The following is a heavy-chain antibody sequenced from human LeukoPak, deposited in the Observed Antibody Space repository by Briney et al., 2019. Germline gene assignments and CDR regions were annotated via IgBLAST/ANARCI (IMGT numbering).Heavy chain of an antibody. J-gene: IGHJ4*02. CDR3: ARDSRYGSGRYS. V-gene: IGHV1-2*02. CDR2: IKPNSGGT. Sequence: ASVKVSCKASGYTFTGFYIHWVRQAPGQGLEWMGWIKPNSGGTNYAQKFQGRVTMTRDTSISTAYMELSRLRSDDTAVYYCARDSRYGSGRYSWGQGTLVTVSS. D-gene: IGHD3-10*01. CDR1: GYTFTGFY.